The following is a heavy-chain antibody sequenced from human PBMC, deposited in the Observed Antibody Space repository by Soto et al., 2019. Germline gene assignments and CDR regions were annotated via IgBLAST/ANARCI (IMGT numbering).Heavy chain of an antibody. Sequence: SETLSLTCTVSGGSISSSSYYWGWIRQPPGKGLEWIGYIYSSGSTNYNPSLNSRVTISVDTSKNQFSLKLSSVTAADTAVYYCASGKGLGVDGVDHCGQGTMFTVPS. CDR1: GGSISSSSYY. J-gene: IGHJ3*01. CDR3: ASGKGLGVDGVDH. D-gene: IGHD1-26*01. V-gene: IGHV4-61*05. CDR2: IYSSGST.